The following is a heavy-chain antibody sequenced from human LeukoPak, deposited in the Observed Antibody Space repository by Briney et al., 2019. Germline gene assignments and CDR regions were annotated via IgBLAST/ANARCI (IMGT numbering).Heavy chain of an antibody. J-gene: IGHJ4*02. D-gene: IGHD6-19*01. Sequence: GGSLRLSCAASGFTFSSYAMSWVRQAPGKGLEWVSAISGSGGSTYYADSVKGRFTISRDNSKNTLYLQMNSLRAEDTAAYYCARSPGYSSGWYFDYWGQGTLVTVSS. CDR1: GFTFSSYA. CDR3: ARSPGYSSGWYFDY. V-gene: IGHV3-23*01. CDR2: ISGSGGST.